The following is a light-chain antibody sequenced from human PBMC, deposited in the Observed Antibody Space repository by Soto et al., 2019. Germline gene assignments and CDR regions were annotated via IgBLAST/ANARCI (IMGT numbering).Light chain of an antibody. CDR2: GAS. J-gene: IGKJ3*01. Sequence: EIVLTHSPGTLSFSPGERATLTCRASQSVSSSYLAWFQQKPGQAPRLLIYGASSRATGIPDRFSGSGSGTDFTLTISRLEPEDFAVYYCQQYGNAPFTFGPGTKVDIK. CDR3: QQYGNAPFT. CDR1: QSVSSSY. V-gene: IGKV3-20*01.